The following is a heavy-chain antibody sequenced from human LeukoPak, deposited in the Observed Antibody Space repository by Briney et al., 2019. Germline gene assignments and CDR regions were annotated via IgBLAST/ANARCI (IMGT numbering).Heavy chain of an antibody. V-gene: IGHV3-21*01. CDR2: ISSSSSYI. Sequence: PGGSLRLSCEASGFTFSNSWMNWVRQAPGKGLEWVSSISSSSSYIYYADSVKGRFTISRDNAKNSLYLQMNSLRAEDTAVYYCARDRRSSVDYWGQGTLVTVSS. CDR3: ARDRRSSVDY. D-gene: IGHD6-6*01. CDR1: GFTFSNSW. J-gene: IGHJ4*02.